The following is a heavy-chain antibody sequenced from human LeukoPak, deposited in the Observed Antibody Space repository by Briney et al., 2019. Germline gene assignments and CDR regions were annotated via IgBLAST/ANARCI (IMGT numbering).Heavy chain of an antibody. Sequence: ASVKVSCKASGYTFTSYYMHWVRQTLGQGLEWMGIINPSGGSTSYAQKFQGRVTMTRDTSTSTVYMELSSLRSEDTAVYYCAREAYSSGWQSRDAFDPWGQGTLVTVSS. CDR2: INPSGGST. J-gene: IGHJ5*02. V-gene: IGHV1-46*01. CDR3: AREAYSSGWQSRDAFDP. CDR1: GYTFTSYY. D-gene: IGHD6-19*01.